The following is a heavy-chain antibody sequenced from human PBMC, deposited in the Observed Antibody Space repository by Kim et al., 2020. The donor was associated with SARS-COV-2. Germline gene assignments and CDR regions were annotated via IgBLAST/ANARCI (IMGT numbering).Heavy chain of an antibody. CDR3: AKECIAAAGTYYYYGMDV. D-gene: IGHD6-13*01. V-gene: IGHV3-33*06. J-gene: IGHJ6*02. Sequence: KGRFTISRDNSKNTLYLQMNSLRAEDTAVYYCAKECIAAAGTYYYYGMDVWGQGTTVTVSS.